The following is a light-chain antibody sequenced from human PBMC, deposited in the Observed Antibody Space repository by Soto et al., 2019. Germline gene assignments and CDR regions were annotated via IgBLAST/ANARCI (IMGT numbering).Light chain of an antibody. V-gene: IGKV3-20*01. Sequence: EIVLTQSPGTLSLSPGERATLSCRASQSVSSSYLAWYQQKPGQAPRLLIYGASSRATGIPDRFSGSWSGTDFTLTISRLEHEDVAVYYCQQYGSSYTFGQGTKLEIK. J-gene: IGKJ2*01. CDR2: GAS. CDR3: QQYGSSYT. CDR1: QSVSSSY.